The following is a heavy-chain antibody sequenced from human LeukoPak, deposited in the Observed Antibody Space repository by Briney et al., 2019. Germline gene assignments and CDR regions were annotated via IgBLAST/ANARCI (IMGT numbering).Heavy chain of an antibody. Sequence: NPGGSLRLSCAASGFTFSDYYMSWIRQAPGKGLEWVSYISSSGSTIYYADSVKGRFTISRDNAKNSLYLQMNSLRAEDTAVYYCAREQWPGRDAFDIWGQGTMVTVSS. D-gene: IGHD6-19*01. CDR2: ISSSGSTI. CDR1: GFTFSDYY. V-gene: IGHV3-11*01. CDR3: AREQWPGRDAFDI. J-gene: IGHJ3*02.